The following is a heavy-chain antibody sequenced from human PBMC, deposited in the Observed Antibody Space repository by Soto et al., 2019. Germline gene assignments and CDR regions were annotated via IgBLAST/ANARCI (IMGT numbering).Heavy chain of an antibody. CDR3: ARSLIAAAGTYWFDP. CDR2: MNPNRGNT. CDR1: GYTFTSYD. D-gene: IGHD6-13*01. J-gene: IGHJ5*02. V-gene: IGHV1-8*01. Sequence: QVQLVQSGAEVKKPGASVKVSCKASGYTFTSYDINWVRQATGQGLEWMGWMNPNRGNTGYAQKFQVRVTMPRNTSISTAYMELSSLRSEDTAVYYCARSLIAAAGTYWFDPWGQGTLVTVSS.